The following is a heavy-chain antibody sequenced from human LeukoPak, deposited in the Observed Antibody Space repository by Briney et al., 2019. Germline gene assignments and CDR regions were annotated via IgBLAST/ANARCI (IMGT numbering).Heavy chain of an antibody. Sequence: GGSLRLSCAASGFIVRNYYLSWVRQAPGKGLEWVSVIYSGGSTYYADSVEGRFTISRDNSKNTVSLQMKSLRAEDTALYHCAKNWGSFSWYFDLWGRGTLVTVSS. CDR1: GFIVRNYY. D-gene: IGHD7-27*01. V-gene: IGHV3-53*01. J-gene: IGHJ2*01. CDR3: AKNWGSFSWYFDL. CDR2: IYSGGST.